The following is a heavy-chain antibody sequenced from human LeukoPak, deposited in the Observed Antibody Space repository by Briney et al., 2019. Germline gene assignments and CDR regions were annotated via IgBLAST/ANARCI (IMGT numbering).Heavy chain of an antibody. V-gene: IGHV4-59*01. Sequence: SQTLSLACTVAGDFITAYYWSWVRQPPGEGLGWIGYVYYIGSTEYNPCLRGRATIPLALSTHQFSLSLTCVTAAATPVYYCASSYCCGDCSSDYWGQGTLVTVSS. CDR3: ASSYCCGDCSSDY. D-gene: IGHD2-21*02. CDR1: GDFITAYY. J-gene: IGHJ4*02. CDR2: VYYIGST.